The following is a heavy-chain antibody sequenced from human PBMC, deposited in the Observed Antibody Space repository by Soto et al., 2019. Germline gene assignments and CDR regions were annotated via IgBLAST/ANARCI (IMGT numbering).Heavy chain of an antibody. J-gene: IGHJ4*02. CDR2: IYYSGST. CDR1: GGSIRSYY. D-gene: IGHD1-26*01. V-gene: IGHV4-59*08. Sequence: QVQLQESGPGLVKPSETLSLTCTVSGGSIRSYYWSWIRQPPGKGLEWIWSIYYSGSTHYNPSLKSRVTISVDTSKNQFSLKLSSVPAADTAVYYCARRYGSAIDYWGQGTLVTVAS. CDR3: ARRYGSAIDY.